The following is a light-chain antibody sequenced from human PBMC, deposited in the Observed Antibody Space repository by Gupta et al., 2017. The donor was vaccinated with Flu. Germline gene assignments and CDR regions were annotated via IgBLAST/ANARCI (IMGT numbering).Light chain of an antibody. CDR1: SSDVGRFNH. CDR3: CSYAGTFTFV. CDR2: GVA. J-gene: IGLJ2*01. V-gene: IGLV2-11*03. Sequence: TSSDVGRFNHVSWFQQPPGKAPKLILYGVAERPSGVPDRFSGTKSGNTASLTISGLQGEDEADYFCCSYAGTFTFVFGGGTKVTVL.